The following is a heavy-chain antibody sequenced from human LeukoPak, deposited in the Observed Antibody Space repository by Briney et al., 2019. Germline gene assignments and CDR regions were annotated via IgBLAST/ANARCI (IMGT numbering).Heavy chain of an antibody. CDR2: IIPIFGTA. Sequence: VASVKVSCKASGGTFSSYAISWVRQAPGQGLEWMGGIIPIFGTANYAQKFQGRVTITTDESTSTAYMELSSLRSEDTAVYYCARERFLEWLFHFDYWGQGTLVTVSS. V-gene: IGHV1-69*05. J-gene: IGHJ4*02. CDR3: ARERFLEWLFHFDY. CDR1: GGTFSSYA. D-gene: IGHD3-3*01.